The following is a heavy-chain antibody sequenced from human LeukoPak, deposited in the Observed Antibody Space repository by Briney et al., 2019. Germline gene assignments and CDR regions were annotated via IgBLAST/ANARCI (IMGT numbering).Heavy chain of an antibody. CDR1: GYTSTSPD. D-gene: IGHD3-3*02. V-gene: IGHV1-8*01. Sequence: PWASVKVSCKASGYTSTSPDINWVRQATGRGLEWLGWMNPRDNTGYAQKFQGRVTLTRDKSINTAYMELSSLRSEDTAVYYCARYTQHYGFDIWSQGTMVTVSA. J-gene: IGHJ3*02. CDR3: ARYTQHYGFDI. CDR2: MNPRDNT.